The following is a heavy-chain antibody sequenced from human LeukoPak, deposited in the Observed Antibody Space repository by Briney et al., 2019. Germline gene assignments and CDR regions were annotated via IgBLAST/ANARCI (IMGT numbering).Heavy chain of an antibody. CDR3: AKDLVTGSLDY. CDR1: GFTFSSYA. Sequence: GGSLRLSCAASGFTFSSYAMSWVRQAPGKGLEWVSSISGSGGSTYYADSVKGRFTISGANSENTLYVQMNSLRAEDTAVYYCAKDLVTGSLDYWGQGTLVTVSS. J-gene: IGHJ4*02. V-gene: IGHV3-23*01. D-gene: IGHD3-10*01. CDR2: ISGSGGST.